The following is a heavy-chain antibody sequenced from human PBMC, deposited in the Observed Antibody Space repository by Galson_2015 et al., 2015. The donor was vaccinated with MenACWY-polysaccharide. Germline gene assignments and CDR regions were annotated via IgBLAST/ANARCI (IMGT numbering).Heavy chain of an antibody. V-gene: IGHV5-51*01. CDR3: ARLTGPYSYDFYYMDV. J-gene: IGHJ6*03. CDR1: GYDFTTYW. Sequence: QSGAEVKKPGEFLEISCKGSGYDFTTYWIAWVRQMPGKGLEWMGIIYPGDSDSTYSPSFQGQVTFSVDKSITTPYLQWASLKASDTAIYYCARLTGPYSYDFYYMDVWRKGSTVTVSS. CDR2: IYPGDSDS. D-gene: IGHD3-9*01.